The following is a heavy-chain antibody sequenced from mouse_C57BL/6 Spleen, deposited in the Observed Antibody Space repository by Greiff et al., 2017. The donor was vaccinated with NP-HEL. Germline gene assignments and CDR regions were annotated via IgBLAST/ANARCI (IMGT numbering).Heavy chain of an antibody. D-gene: IGHD2-5*01. CDR2: IDPSDSYT. V-gene: IGHV1-50*01. CDR1: GYTFTSYW. J-gene: IGHJ1*03. Sequence: VQLQQSGAELVKPGASVKLSCKASGYTFTSYWMQWVKQRPGQGLEWIGEIDPSDSYTNYNQKFKGKATLTVDTSSSTAYMQLSSLTSEDSAVYYCATYSNYGWYFDVWGTGTTVTVSS. CDR3: ATYSNYGWYFDV.